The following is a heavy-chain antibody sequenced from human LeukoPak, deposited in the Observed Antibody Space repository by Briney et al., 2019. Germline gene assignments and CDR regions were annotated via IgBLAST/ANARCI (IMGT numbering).Heavy chain of an antibody. V-gene: IGHV1-46*01. CDR1: GYSFTSCY. CDR2: INPSGSSA. Sequence: ASVKVSCKASGYSFTSCYMHWVRQAPGQGLEWMGFINPSGSSAAYAQKFQGRLTMTRDMFTSTDYMELSSLRSEDTAVYYCARGSSGGSCCHFDYWGQGTLVTVSS. J-gene: IGHJ4*02. D-gene: IGHD2-15*01. CDR3: ARGSSGGSCCHFDY.